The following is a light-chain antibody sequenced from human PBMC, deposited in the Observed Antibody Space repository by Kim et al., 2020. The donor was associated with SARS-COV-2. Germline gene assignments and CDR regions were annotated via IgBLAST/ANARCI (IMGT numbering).Light chain of an antibody. CDR1: NMGSKR. V-gene: IGLV3-21*03. Sequence: APGKTARITVGGNNMGSKRVLWDQQKPGQAPVLVIYDVRDRPSGIPERFAGSNSGNTATLTISRVEAGDEADYFCQVWDTPSDHYVFATGTKVTVL. CDR2: DVR. J-gene: IGLJ1*01. CDR3: QVWDTPSDHYV.